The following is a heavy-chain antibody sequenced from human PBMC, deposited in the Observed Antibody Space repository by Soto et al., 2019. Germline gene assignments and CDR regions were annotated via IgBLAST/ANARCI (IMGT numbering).Heavy chain of an antibody. J-gene: IGHJ6*03. V-gene: IGHV1-2*02. Sequence: QVQLVQSGAEVKKPGASVTVSCRSSGDTFNDYYIHWVRQAPGQGLGWMGWINPNGGVTKYAQRLPGGVSMTRDTPMSTVYRQLSRLRSDDTAVYYCARESGGATAALDYYYFYMDVWGTGTTVTVSS. D-gene: IGHD5-12*01. CDR3: ARESGGATAALDYYYFYMDV. CDR2: INPNGGVT. CDR1: GDTFNDYY.